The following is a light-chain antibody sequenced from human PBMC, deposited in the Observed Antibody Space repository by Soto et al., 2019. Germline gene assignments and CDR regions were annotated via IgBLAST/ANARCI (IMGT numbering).Light chain of an antibody. CDR1: SSNIGAGYD. CDR3: QSYDSSLSV. V-gene: IGLV1-40*01. Sequence: QSVLTQPPSVSGAPGQRVTISCTGSSSNIGAGYDVHWYQQLPGTAPKLLIYGNSNRPSGVPDRFSGSKSGTSASLAITGLQAEDEADYYCQSYDSSLSVFGTGTKVTVI. J-gene: IGLJ1*01. CDR2: GNS.